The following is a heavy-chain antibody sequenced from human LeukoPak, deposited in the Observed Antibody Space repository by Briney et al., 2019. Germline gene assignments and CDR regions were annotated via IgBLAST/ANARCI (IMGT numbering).Heavy chain of an antibody. CDR3: ARDATHGSGYYYGMDV. V-gene: IGHV3-21*01. J-gene: IGHJ6*04. D-gene: IGHD3-10*01. Sequence: GGSLRLSCAASGFTFSSYCMNWVRQAPGKGLEWVSSISSSSSYIYYADSVKGRFTISRDNAKNSLYLQMNSLRAEDTAVYYCARDATHGSGYYYGMDVWGKGTTVTVSS. CDR2: ISSSSSYI. CDR1: GFTFSSYC.